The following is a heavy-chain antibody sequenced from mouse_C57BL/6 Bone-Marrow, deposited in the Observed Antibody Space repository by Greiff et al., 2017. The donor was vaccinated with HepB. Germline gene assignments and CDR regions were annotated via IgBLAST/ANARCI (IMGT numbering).Heavy chain of an antibody. D-gene: IGHD2-4*01. CDR3: ARPLIYYDYDVDYAMDY. V-gene: IGHV5-12*01. CDR2: ISNGGGST. Sequence: EVHLVESGGGLVQPGGSLKLSCAASGFTFSDYYMYWVRQTPEKRLEWVAYISNGGGSTYYPDTVKGRFTISRDNAKNTLYLQMSRLKSEDTAMYYCARPLIYYDYDVDYAMDYWGQGTSVTVSS. CDR1: GFTFSDYY. J-gene: IGHJ4*01.